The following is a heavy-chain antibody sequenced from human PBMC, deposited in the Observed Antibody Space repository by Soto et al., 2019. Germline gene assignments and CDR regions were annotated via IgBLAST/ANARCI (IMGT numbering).Heavy chain of an antibody. CDR2: INHSGST. CDR3: ARGRIGYCSSTSCDRRTHYGMDV. D-gene: IGHD2-2*01. CDR1: GGSFSGYY. J-gene: IGHJ6*02. V-gene: IGHV4-34*01. Sequence: SETLSLTCAVYGGSFSGYYWSWIRQPPGKGLEWIGEINHSGSTNYNPSLKSRVTISVDTSKNQFSLKLSSVTAADTAVYYCARGRIGYCSSTSCDRRTHYGMDVCGQGTTVTVS.